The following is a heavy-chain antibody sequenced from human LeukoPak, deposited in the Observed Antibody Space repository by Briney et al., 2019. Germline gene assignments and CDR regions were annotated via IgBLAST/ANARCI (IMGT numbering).Heavy chain of an antibody. D-gene: IGHD1-1*01. Sequence: GGSLRLSCAASGSTFDDYAMHWVRQAPGKGLEWVSGISWNSGSIGYADSVKGRFTISRDNAKNSLYLQMNSLRAEDTALYYCAKDTGSYYYYGMDVWGQGTTVTVSS. J-gene: IGHJ6*02. CDR3: AKDTGSYYYYGMDV. V-gene: IGHV3-9*01. CDR2: ISWNSGSI. CDR1: GSTFDDYA.